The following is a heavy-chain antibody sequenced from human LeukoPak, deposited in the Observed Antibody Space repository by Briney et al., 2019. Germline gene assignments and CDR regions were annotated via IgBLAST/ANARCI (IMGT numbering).Heavy chain of an antibody. Sequence: GGSLRLSCAASGFTFSSYWMHWVRQAPGKGLEWVAFASFDESKTYYMDSVKGRFAISRDNSKNTLYLQLTSLKAEDTAVYYCARAGKWLPDDLDYWGQGTLVTVSS. CDR1: GFTFSSYW. CDR2: ASFDESKT. CDR3: ARAGKWLPDDLDY. J-gene: IGHJ4*02. D-gene: IGHD3-10*01. V-gene: IGHV3-33*08.